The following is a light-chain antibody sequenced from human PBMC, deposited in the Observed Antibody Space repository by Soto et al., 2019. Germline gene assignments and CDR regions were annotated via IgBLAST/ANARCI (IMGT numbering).Light chain of an antibody. V-gene: IGLV2-23*02. J-gene: IGLJ3*02. CDR3: CSYAGSSTWV. CDR2: EVS. CDR1: SSDIGSYNL. Sequence: QSALTQPASVSGSPGQSITISCTGTSSDIGSYNLVSWYQQHPGKAPKLMIYEVSKRSSGVSNRFSGSKSGNTASLTISGLQAEDEADYYCCSYAGSSTWVFGGGTQLTVL.